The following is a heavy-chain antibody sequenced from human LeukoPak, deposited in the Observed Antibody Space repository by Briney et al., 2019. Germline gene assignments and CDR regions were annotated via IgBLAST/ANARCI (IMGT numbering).Heavy chain of an antibody. V-gene: IGHV4-59*01. D-gene: IGHD7-27*01. Sequence: SETLSLTCTVSGGSISSYYWSWIRQPPGKGLEWIGYIYYSGGTNYNPSLKSRVTISVDTSKNQFSLKLSSVTAADTAVYYCARGGTWGNSLHRTEYYFDYWGQGTLVTVSS. CDR3: ARGGTWGNSLHRTEYYFDY. CDR2: IYYSGGT. CDR1: GGSISSYY. J-gene: IGHJ4*02.